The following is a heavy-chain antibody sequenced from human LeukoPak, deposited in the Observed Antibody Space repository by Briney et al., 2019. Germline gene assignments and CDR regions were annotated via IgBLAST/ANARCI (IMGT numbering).Heavy chain of an antibody. CDR1: GFTFSSYN. CDR3: ARDSGWYGSLDS. Sequence: PGVSLRLSCAASGFTFSSYNMNWVRQAPGKGLEWVSYISTGSSTIYYADSVKGRFTISRDNAKNSLYLQMNSLRVEDTAVYYCARDSGWYGSLDSWGQGTLVTVPS. J-gene: IGHJ4*02. V-gene: IGHV3-48*01. CDR2: ISTGSSTI. D-gene: IGHD6-19*01.